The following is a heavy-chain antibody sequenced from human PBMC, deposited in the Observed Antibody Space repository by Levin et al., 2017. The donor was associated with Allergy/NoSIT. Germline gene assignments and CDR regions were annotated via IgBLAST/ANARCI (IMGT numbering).Heavy chain of an antibody. V-gene: IGHV1-18*01. Sequence: ASVKVSCKASGYTFTSYGMSWVRQAPGQGLEWMGWISAYNGNTNYAQKFQGRVTMTTDTSTSTAYMELRSLRSDDTAVYYCARDRGRFGYGDDWWFDPWGQGTLVTVSS. D-gene: IGHD4-17*01. CDR3: ARDRGRFGYGDDWWFDP. J-gene: IGHJ5*02. CDR1: GYTFTSYG. CDR2: ISAYNGNT.